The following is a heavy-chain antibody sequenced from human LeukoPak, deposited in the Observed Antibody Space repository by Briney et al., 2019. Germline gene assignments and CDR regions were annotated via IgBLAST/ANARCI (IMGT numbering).Heavy chain of an antibody. CDR3: TTGIRGD. CDR1: GFIVTNAW. V-gene: IGHV3-15*07. CDR2: IQSKTDGGET. Sequence: PGGSLRLSCAASGFIVTNAWMNWVRQAPGKGLEWVGRIQSKTDGGETDYAAPVKGRFTISRDDSKNTLYLQMNSLKTEDTAIYYCTTGIRGDWGQGTLVTVS. J-gene: IGHJ4*02. D-gene: IGHD3-3*02.